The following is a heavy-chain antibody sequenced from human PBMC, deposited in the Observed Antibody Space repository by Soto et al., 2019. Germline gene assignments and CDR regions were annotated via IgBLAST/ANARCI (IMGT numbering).Heavy chain of an antibody. V-gene: IGHV1-2*04. J-gene: IGHJ4*01. CDR2: INPNSGGT. CDR1: GYTFTGYY. Sequence: QVQLVQSGAEVKKPGASVKVSCRASGYTFTGYYMHWVRQAPGQGLEWMGWINPNSGGTNYAQNFQGWVTMTRDTSISTAYMELSRLRSDDTAVYYCARTHCSSTRCYVGSCDYWGHGTLVTVSS. D-gene: IGHD2-2*01. CDR3: ARTHCSSTRCYVGSCDY.